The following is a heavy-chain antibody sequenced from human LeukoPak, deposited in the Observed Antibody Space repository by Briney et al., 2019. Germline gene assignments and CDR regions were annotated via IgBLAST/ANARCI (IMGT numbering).Heavy chain of an antibody. D-gene: IGHD3-10*01. V-gene: IGHV3-23*01. CDR3: AKPVYGSGSPDY. Sequence: GGSLRLSCAASGFPFNGYTMSWFRQAPGKGLEWVSGISNSGDSTYYADSVKGRFTISRDNSKNTLYLQMNSLRAEDTAVYYCAKPVYGSGSPDYWGQGILVTVSS. CDR1: GFPFNGYT. J-gene: IGHJ4*02. CDR2: ISNSGDST.